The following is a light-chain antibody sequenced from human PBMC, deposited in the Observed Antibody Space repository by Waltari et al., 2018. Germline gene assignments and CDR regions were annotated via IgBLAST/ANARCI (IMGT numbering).Light chain of an antibody. J-gene: IGLJ1*01. CDR1: SSDVGCYSL. Sequence: QSALTQPASVSGSPGQSITISCTGPSSDVGCYSLVPWYQQHPGKAPKLILYEDRKRPSGVSDRFSGSTSGNTASLTISGLQAEDEADYFCCSYAGYSTYVFGTGTKVTVL. V-gene: IGLV2-23*01. CDR2: EDR. CDR3: CSYAGYSTYV.